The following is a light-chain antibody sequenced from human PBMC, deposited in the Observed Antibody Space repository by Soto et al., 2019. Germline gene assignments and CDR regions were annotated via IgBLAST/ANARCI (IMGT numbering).Light chain of an antibody. CDR1: SGHSSYA. J-gene: IGLJ2*01. CDR2: LNSDGSH. CDR3: QTWGTDIVV. V-gene: IGLV4-69*01. Sequence: QSVLTQSPSASASLGASVKLTCTLSSGHSSYAIAWHQQQPEKGPRYLMKLNSDGSHSKGDGIPDRFSGCSSGSERYLTISSLQSEDEADYYCQTWGTDIVVFGGGTKLTVL.